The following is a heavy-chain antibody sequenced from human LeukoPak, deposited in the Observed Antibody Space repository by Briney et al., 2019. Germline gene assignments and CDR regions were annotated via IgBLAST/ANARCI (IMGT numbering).Heavy chain of an antibody. CDR2: IWYDGSNK. CDR3: AREGAYCSSTSCYSYYFDY. Sequence: GGSLRLSCAASGFTFSAYYMSWVRRAPGKGLEWVAVIWYDGSNKYYADSVKGRFTISRDNSKNTLYLQMNSLRAEDTAVYYCAREGAYCSSTSCYSYYFDYWGQGTLVTVSS. V-gene: IGHV3-33*08. CDR1: GFTFSAYY. J-gene: IGHJ4*02. D-gene: IGHD2-2*01.